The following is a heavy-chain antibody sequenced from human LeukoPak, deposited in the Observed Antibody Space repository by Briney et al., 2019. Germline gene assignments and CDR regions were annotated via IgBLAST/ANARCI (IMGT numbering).Heavy chain of an antibody. CDR2: IYHSGST. V-gene: IGHV4-30-2*01. CDR1: GGSFSGYS. J-gene: IGHJ4*02. Sequence: SETLSLTCAVYGGSFSGYSWSWIRQPPGKGLEWIGYIYHSGSTYYNPSLKSRVTISVDRSKNQFSLKLSSVTAADTAVYYCARATAMALDYWGQGTLVTVSS. D-gene: IGHD5-18*01. CDR3: ARATAMALDY.